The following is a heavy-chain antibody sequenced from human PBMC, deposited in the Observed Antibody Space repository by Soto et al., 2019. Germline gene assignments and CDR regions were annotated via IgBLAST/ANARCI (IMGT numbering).Heavy chain of an antibody. Sequence: GESLKISCKGSGYSFTSYWIGWVRQMPGKGLEWMGIIYPGDSDTRYSPSFQGQVTISXXXXXXTXYLQXXXLKASDTAMYYCARLYDLDVWGQGTTVTVSS. V-gene: IGHV5-51*01. J-gene: IGHJ6*02. CDR2: IYPGDSDT. CDR3: ARLYDLDV. CDR1: GYSFTSYW.